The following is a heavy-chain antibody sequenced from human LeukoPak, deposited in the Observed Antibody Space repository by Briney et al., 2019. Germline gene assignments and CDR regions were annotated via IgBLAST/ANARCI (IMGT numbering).Heavy chain of an antibody. CDR2: INPNSGGT. CDR1: GYTFISYD. V-gene: IGHV1-2*02. CDR3: AREISDGTFDY. Sequence: ASVKVSCKASGYTFISYDINWVRQATGQGLEWMGWINPNSGGTNYAQKFQGRVTMTRDTSISTAYMELSRLRSDDTAVYYCAREISDGTFDYWGQGTLVTVSS. J-gene: IGHJ4*02. D-gene: IGHD5-18*01.